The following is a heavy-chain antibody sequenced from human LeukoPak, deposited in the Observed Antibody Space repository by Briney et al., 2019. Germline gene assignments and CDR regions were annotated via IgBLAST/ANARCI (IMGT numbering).Heavy chain of an antibody. Sequence: GESLKISCQGSEYSFATYWIAWLRQMPGKGLGWMGIIYPSDSDTRYSPSFQGQVTISADNSIKTAYLQWSSLKASDTAMYYCARPLQGIVGATGFDYWGQGTLVTVSS. V-gene: IGHV5-51*01. J-gene: IGHJ4*02. CDR2: IYPSDSDT. D-gene: IGHD1-26*01. CDR1: EYSFATYW. CDR3: ARPLQGIVGATGFDY.